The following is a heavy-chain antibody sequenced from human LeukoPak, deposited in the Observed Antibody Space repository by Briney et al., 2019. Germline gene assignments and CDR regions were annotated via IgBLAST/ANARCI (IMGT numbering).Heavy chain of an antibody. CDR3: AKERGSGNYYFALDV. J-gene: IGHJ6*02. Sequence: GGSLRLSCAVSGLSFNSYGMHWVRQAPGKGLEWVAVVSYDGSNTYYADSVKGRFTISRDNSKTTLYLQMNRLRPEDTAVYYCAKERGSGNYYFALDVWGQGTTVTVSS. CDR1: GLSFNSYG. CDR2: VSYDGSNT. D-gene: IGHD3-10*01. V-gene: IGHV3-30*18.